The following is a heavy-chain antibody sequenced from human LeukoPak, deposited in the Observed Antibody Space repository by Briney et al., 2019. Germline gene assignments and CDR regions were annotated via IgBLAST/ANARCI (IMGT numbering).Heavy chain of an antibody. Sequence: PGGSLRLSCADSGFPLSGYSMNWVRQAPGKGLEWVSSIGGSTNYIYYADSVKGRFTISRDNARNSLYLQMNSLRAEDTAVYYCVRVGYCSSSTCRNYFDYWRQGTLVTVSS. J-gene: IGHJ4*02. CDR3: VRVGYCSSSTCRNYFDY. D-gene: IGHD2-2*01. CDR2: IGGSTNYI. CDR1: GFPLSGYS. V-gene: IGHV3-21*01.